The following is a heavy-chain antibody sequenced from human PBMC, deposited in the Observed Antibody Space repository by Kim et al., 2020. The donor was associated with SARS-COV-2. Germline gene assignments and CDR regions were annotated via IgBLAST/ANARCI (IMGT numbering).Heavy chain of an antibody. CDR3: TTAYVDTAMGDY. J-gene: IGHJ4*02. V-gene: IGHV3-15*01. Sequence: GGSLRLSCAASGFTFSNAWMSWVRQAPGKGLEWVGRIKSKTDGGTTDYAAPVKGRFTISRDDSKNTLYLQMNSLKTEDTAVYYCTTAYVDTAMGDYWGQGTLVTVSS. CDR2: IKSKTDGGTT. CDR1: GFTFSNAW. D-gene: IGHD5-18*01.